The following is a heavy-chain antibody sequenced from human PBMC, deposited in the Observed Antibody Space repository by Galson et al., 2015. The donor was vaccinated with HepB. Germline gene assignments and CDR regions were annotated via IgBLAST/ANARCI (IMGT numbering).Heavy chain of an antibody. Sequence: CAISGDSVSSNSAAWNWIRQSPSRGLEWLGRTYYRSKWYNAYAVSVKSRISINPDTSKNQFSLQLNSVTPEDTAVYYCARDGVIAVVGTFYYYYMDVWGKGTTATVSS. D-gene: IGHD6-13*01. CDR2: TYYRSKWYN. CDR1: GDSVSSNSAA. J-gene: IGHJ6*03. CDR3: ARDGVIAVVGTFYYYYMDV. V-gene: IGHV6-1*01.